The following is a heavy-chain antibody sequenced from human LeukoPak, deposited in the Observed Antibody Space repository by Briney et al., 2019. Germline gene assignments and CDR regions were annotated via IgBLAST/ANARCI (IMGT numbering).Heavy chain of an antibody. CDR3: ARRIVGATKAAFDI. Sequence: GESLKISCKDSGYSFNNYWIGWVRQMPGKGLEWMGIIYPGDSDTRYSPSFQGQVTISADKSISTAYLQWSSLKASDTAMYYCARRIVGATKAAFDIWGQGTMVTVSS. CDR2: IYPGDSDT. V-gene: IGHV5-51*01. J-gene: IGHJ3*02. CDR1: GYSFNNYW. D-gene: IGHD1-26*01.